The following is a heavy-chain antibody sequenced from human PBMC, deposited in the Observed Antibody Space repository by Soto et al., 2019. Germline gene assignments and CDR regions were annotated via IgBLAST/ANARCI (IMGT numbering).Heavy chain of an antibody. V-gene: IGHV1-69*02. D-gene: IGHD3-10*01. CDR3: ERGEYYGSGSYGRDV. J-gene: IGHJ6*02. CDR2: IIPILGIA. Sequence: QVQLVQSGAEVKKPGSSVKVSCKASGGTFSSYTISWVRQAPGQGLEWMGRIIPILGIANYAQKFQGRVTITADKSTSTAYMELSSLRSEDTAVYYCERGEYYGSGSYGRDVWGQGTTVTVSS. CDR1: GGTFSSYT.